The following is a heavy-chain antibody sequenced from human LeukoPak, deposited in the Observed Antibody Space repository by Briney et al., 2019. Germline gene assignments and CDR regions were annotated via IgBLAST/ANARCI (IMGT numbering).Heavy chain of an antibody. J-gene: IGHJ3*02. Sequence: SETLSLTCAVYGGSFSGYYWSWIRQHPGKGLEWIGYIYYSGSTYYNPSLKSRVTISVDTSKNQFSLKLSSVTAADTAVYYCARARVNYCSSTSCYPDAFDIWGQGTMVTVSS. CDR2: IYYSGST. D-gene: IGHD2-2*01. CDR1: GGSFSGYY. V-gene: IGHV4-31*11. CDR3: ARARVNYCSSTSCYPDAFDI.